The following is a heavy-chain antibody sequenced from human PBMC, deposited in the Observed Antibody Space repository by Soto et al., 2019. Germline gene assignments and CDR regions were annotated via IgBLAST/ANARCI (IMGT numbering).Heavy chain of an antibody. CDR1: GASTVSHYH. CDR2: IFNSGTT. CDR3: ALALGPTTGLDY. D-gene: IGHD1-26*01. V-gene: IGHV4-31*02. J-gene: IGHJ4*02. Sequence: QVQLQQWGAGLLKPSETLSLTCSVSGASTVSHYHWTWIRQPPGKGLEWMGYIFNSGTTFYNPSLTIRLSISMDTSGNHFSLELRSVTAADTAVYYCALALGPTTGLDYWGQGTLVTVSS.